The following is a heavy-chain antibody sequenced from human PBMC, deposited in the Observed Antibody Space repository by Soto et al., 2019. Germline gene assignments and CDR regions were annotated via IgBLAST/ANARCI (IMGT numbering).Heavy chain of an antibody. D-gene: IGHD6-19*01. V-gene: IGHV3-21*01. CDR3: ARGGLSAYSSGLLQYNWFDP. Sequence: EVQLVESGGGLVKPGGSLRLSCAASGFTFNSYSMKWVRQASGKGPEGVSSISSSSSYIYYADSVKGRFTISRDNAKNSLYLQMNSLRAEDTAVYYCARGGLSAYSSGLLQYNWFDPWGQGTLVTVSS. J-gene: IGHJ5*02. CDR2: ISSSSSYI. CDR1: GFTFNSYS.